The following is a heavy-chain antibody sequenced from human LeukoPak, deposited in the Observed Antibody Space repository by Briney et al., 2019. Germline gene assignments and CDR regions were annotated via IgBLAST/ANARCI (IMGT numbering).Heavy chain of an antibody. CDR3: ARKAAAAHTDN. J-gene: IGHJ4*02. CDR2: IKQDGSEK. V-gene: IGHV3-7*05. CDR1: GFIFRVVW. Sequence: GGSLRLSCAASGFIFRVVWMSSGRQAPGKGLEWVANIKQDGSEKYYVDSVKGRFTISRDNAKNSLYLQMNSLRAEHTAVYYCARKAAAAHTDNRGQGTLVVVSA. D-gene: IGHD6-13*01.